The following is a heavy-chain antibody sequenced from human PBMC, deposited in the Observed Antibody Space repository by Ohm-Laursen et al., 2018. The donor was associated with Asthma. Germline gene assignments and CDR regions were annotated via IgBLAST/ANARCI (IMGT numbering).Heavy chain of an antibody. CDR2: ISAYNGNT. J-gene: IGHJ4*02. Sequence: GASVKVSCKVSGYTFTSYGISWVRQAPGQGLEWMGWISAYNGNTNYAQKLQGRVTMTTDTSTSTAYMELRSLRSDDTAVYYCARDLRAMTTVTNFDYWGQGTLVTVSS. D-gene: IGHD4-17*01. CDR1: GYTFTSYG. V-gene: IGHV1-18*04. CDR3: ARDLRAMTTVTNFDY.